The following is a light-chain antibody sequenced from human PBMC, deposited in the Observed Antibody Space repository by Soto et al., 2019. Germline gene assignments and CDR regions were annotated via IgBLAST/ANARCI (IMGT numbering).Light chain of an antibody. CDR1: SSNIGNNY. Sequence: QSVLTQPPSVSAAPGQKVTISCSGSSSNIGNNYVFWYQQLPGTAPKLLIYDNDKRPSGIPDRFSGSKSGTSATLGITGLQTGDEADYYCATWDRSLSVGVFGGGTKXTVL. J-gene: IGLJ2*01. CDR3: ATWDRSLSVGV. V-gene: IGLV1-51*01. CDR2: DND.